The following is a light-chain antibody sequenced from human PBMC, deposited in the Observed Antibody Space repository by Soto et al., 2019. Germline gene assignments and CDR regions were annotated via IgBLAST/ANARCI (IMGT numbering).Light chain of an antibody. CDR3: QQDSSWPLT. V-gene: IGKV3-15*01. Sequence: EIVMTQSPATLSVSPGETASLSCRASQSAGNFLAWYQQKPGQAPRLLIYGASIRATGVPATFSGSGSGTEFTLSISSLQSEHLGVYYCQQDSSWPLTFGGGTKVDIK. J-gene: IGKJ4*01. CDR2: GAS. CDR1: QSAGNF.